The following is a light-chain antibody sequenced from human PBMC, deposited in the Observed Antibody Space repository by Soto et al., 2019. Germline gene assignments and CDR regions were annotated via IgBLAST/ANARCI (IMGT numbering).Light chain of an antibody. CDR2: AAS. CDR3: QQSYGTPWT. J-gene: IGKJ1*01. CDR1: QSISDY. Sequence: DIQMTQSPSSLSASVGDRVTITCRASQSISDYLNWYQQKPGKAPNLLIYAASYLQSGVPSRFMGRGSGTDFTLTISSLQPEDFATYYCQQSYGTPWTFGQGTKVEIK. V-gene: IGKV1-39*01.